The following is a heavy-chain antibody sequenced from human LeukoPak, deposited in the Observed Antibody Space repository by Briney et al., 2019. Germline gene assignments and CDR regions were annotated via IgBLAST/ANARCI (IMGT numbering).Heavy chain of an antibody. Sequence: SETLSLTCTVSGGSISSYYWSWIRQPPGKGLEWIGYIYYSGSTNYNPSLTSRVTISVDTSKNQFSLKLSSVTAADTAVYYCARQISNLKDYYYGMDVWGQGTTVTVSS. CDR1: GGSISSYY. J-gene: IGHJ6*02. D-gene: IGHD3-3*02. CDR2: IYYSGST. V-gene: IGHV4-59*08. CDR3: ARQISNLKDYYYGMDV.